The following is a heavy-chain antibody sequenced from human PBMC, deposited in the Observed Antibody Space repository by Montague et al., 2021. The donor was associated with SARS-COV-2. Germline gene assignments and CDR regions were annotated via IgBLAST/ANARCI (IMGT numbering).Heavy chain of an antibody. Sequence: SETLSLTCTVSGGSISSSSYYWGWIRQPPGQWLEWIVSIYYSGSTYYNPSLKSRVTISVDTSKNQFSLKLSSVTAADTAVYYCARDLAGYCGSGSYGGMDVWGQGTTVTVSS. V-gene: IGHV4-39*07. CDR2: IYYSGST. CDR1: GGSISSSSYY. D-gene: IGHD3-10*01. CDR3: ARDLAGYCGSGSYGGMDV. J-gene: IGHJ6*02.